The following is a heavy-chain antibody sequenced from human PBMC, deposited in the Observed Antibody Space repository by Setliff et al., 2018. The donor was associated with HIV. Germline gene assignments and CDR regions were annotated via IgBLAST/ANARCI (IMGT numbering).Heavy chain of an antibody. CDR3: ARRGGTGYKAFDY. CDR2: INHGGSA. CDR1: GESLSGYS. Sequence: SETLSLTCGVYGESLSGYSWNWIRQPPGKGLEWIGEINHGGSAKFNPSLKSRVTISVDTSKNHFSLNLTPVTAADTAVYYCARRGGTGYKAFDYWGQGPLVTVSS. D-gene: IGHD5-12*01. V-gene: IGHV4-34*01. J-gene: IGHJ4*02.